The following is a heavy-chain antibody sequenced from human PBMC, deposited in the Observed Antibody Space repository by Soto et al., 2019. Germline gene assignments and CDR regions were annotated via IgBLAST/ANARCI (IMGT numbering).Heavy chain of an antibody. J-gene: IGHJ3*01. V-gene: IGHV5-10-1*01. Sequence: GESLKISCKASGYKFTTFWLNWVRQTPGKGLEWLERIDPTDSFTNYSPPFEGHVTISVDRSISTAYLQWNSLQASDTAIYYCARPASGGSRDAFDVWGQGTTVTVS. CDR3: ARPASGGSRDAFDV. CDR2: IDPTDSFT. CDR1: GYKFTTFW. D-gene: IGHD2-15*01.